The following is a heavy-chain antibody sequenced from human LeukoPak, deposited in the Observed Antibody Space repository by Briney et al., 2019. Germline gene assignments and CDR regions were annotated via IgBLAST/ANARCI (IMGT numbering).Heavy chain of an antibody. CDR3: ARDSAFSAYAY. D-gene: IGHD6-25*01. J-gene: IGHJ4*02. Sequence: PGGSLTLSCLRSAFSVTSDYMSCVRHPPGGGPGWVAINYNDGSRYYAKSVEGRFSIYRDSYKKTVDLQMRSLRGDDTAIYYCARDSAFSAYAYWGQGTQVTVSS. V-gene: IGHV3-66*01. CDR2: NYNDGSR. CDR1: AFSVTSDY.